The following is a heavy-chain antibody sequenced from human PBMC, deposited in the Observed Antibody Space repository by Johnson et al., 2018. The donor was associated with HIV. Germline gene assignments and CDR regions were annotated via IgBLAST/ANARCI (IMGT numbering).Heavy chain of an antibody. D-gene: IGHD5-12*01. Sequence: QVQLMESGGGLVQPGGSLRLSCAASGFTVSSNYMTWVRQAPGKGLEWVAFTRYDGSNKHYVDSVKGRFTISRDNSKNTLYLQMNSLLPEDTAVYYCAKSDSGYDAFDIWGQGTMVTVSS. CDR2: TRYDGSNK. J-gene: IGHJ3*02. CDR1: GFTVSSNY. V-gene: IGHV3-30*02. CDR3: AKSDSGYDAFDI.